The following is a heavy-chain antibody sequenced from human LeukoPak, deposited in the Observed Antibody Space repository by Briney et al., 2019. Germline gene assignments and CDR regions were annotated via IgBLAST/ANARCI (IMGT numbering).Heavy chain of an antibody. D-gene: IGHD3-9*01. J-gene: IGHJ5*02. Sequence: SSETLSLTCAVYGGSFSGYYWSWIRQPPGKGLEWIGEINHSGSTNYNPSLKSRVTISVDTSKNQFSLKLSSVTAADTAVYYCARSLRYDILTGYRGKNWFDPWGQGTLVTVSS. CDR1: GGSFSGYY. V-gene: IGHV4-34*01. CDR3: ARSLRYDILTGYRGKNWFDP. CDR2: INHSGST.